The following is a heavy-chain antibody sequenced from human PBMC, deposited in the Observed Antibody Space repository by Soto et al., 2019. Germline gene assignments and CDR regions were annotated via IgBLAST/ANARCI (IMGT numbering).Heavy chain of an antibody. Sequence: ASVKVSCKASGYTFTSYDINWVRQATGQGLEWMGWMNPNSGNTGYAQKFQGRVTMTRNTSISTAYMELSSLRSEDTAVYYCARALNFDWLMMMDYYYGMDVWGQGTTVTVSS. V-gene: IGHV1-8*01. CDR3: ARALNFDWLMMMDYYYGMDV. CDR1: GYTFTSYD. D-gene: IGHD3-9*01. J-gene: IGHJ6*02. CDR2: MNPNSGNT.